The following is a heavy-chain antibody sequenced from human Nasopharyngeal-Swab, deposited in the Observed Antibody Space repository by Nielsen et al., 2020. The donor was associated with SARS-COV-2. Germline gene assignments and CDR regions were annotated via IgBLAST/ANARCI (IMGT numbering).Heavy chain of an antibody. Sequence: SGPTLVKPTQTLTLTCTFSGFSLSTSGVGVGWIRQPPGKALEWLALIYWDDDKRYSPSLKSRLTITKDTSKNQVVLTMTNMDPVDTATYYCANSPHDYVWGSYRFDYWGQGTLVTVSS. J-gene: IGHJ4*02. CDR3: ANSPHDYVWGSYRFDY. CDR2: IYWDDDK. CDR1: GFSLSTSGVG. D-gene: IGHD3-16*02. V-gene: IGHV2-5*02.